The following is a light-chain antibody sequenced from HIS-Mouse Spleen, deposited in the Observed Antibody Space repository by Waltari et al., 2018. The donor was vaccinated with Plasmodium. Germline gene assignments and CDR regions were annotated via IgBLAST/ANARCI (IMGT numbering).Light chain of an antibody. CDR1: QSVSSSY. Sequence: EIVLTQSPGTLSLSPGERATLSCRASQSVSSSYLAGYQQHPGQAPRLLIDGASSRATGSPDRFSGSGSGTDFTLTISRLEPEDFAVYYCQQYGSSGTFGQGTKVEIK. CDR3: QQYGSSGT. CDR2: GAS. J-gene: IGKJ1*01. V-gene: IGKV3-20*01.